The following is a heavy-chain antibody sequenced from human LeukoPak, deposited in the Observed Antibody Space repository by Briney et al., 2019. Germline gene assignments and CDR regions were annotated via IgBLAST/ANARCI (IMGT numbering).Heavy chain of an antibody. CDR2: ISGDGGST. D-gene: IGHD3-16*02. Sequence: GGSLRLSCAASGFTFDDYAMHWVRQAPGKGLEWVSLISGDGGSTYYADSVKGRFTISRDNSKNSLYLQMNSLRTEDTALYYCAKGITQEMGELSFQTSGDYWGQGTLVTVSS. CDR1: GFTFDDYA. CDR3: AKGITQEMGELSFQTSGDY. J-gene: IGHJ4*02. V-gene: IGHV3-43*02.